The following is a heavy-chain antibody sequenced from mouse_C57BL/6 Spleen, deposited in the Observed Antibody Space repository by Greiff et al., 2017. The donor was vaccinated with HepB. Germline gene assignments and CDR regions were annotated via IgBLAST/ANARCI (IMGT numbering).Heavy chain of an antibody. CDR3: ATYYYLAY. J-gene: IGHJ3*01. V-gene: IGHV1-81*01. CDR1: GYTFTSYG. Sequence: VQLQQSGAELARPGASVKLSCKASGYTFTSYGISWVKQRTGQGLEWIGEIYPRSGNTYYNEKFKGKATLTADKYSSTAYMELRSLTSEDSAVYFCATYYYLAYWGQGTLVTVSA. CDR2: IYPRSGNT. D-gene: IGHD1-1*01.